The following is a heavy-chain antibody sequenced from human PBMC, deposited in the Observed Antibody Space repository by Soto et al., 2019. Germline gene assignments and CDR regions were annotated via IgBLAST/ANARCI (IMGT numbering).Heavy chain of an antibody. D-gene: IGHD6-13*01. V-gene: IGHV3-23*01. CDR2: ISGSGDFT. CDR1: GFNFNSYA. J-gene: IGHJ3*01. Sequence: EVQLLESGGGLVQPGGSLRLSCAASGFNFNSYAMNWVRQAPGKGLEWVSDISGSGDFTYYADSVKGRFTISRDNSKNTLFLQMNSLRAEDTAVYYCARYMTGTSRYNDGFDFWGQGTMVTVSS. CDR3: ARYMTGTSRYNDGFDF.